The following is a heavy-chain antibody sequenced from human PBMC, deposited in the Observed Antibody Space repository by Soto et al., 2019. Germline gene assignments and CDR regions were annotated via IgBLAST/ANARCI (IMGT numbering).Heavy chain of an antibody. V-gene: IGHV2-5*02. CDR3: AHKGGRGAGMDV. CDR1: AFSLSTSEVG. J-gene: IGHJ6*02. CDR2: IYWDDDK. Sequence: QIPLRESGPTLVKPTQTLTLTCTFSAFSLSTSEVGVAWIRQPPGKALEWLALIYWDDDKRYSPSLKGRVTITKDTSKNQVVLTMTNMDPADTATYYCAHKGGRGAGMDVWGQGTTVTVSS. D-gene: IGHD2-15*01.